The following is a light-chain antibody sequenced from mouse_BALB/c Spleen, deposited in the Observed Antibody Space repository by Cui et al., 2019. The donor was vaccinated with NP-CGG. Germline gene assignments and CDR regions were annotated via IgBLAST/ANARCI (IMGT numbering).Light chain of an antibody. Sequence: QAVVTQESALTTSPGETVTLTCRPSTGAVTTSNYANWVQEKPDNLFTGLIGGTNNRAPGVPARFSGSLIGDKAALTITGAQTEDEAIYFCALWYSNHWVFGGGTKLTVL. V-gene: IGLV1*01. CDR3: ALWYSNHWV. J-gene: IGLJ1*01. CDR1: TGAVTTSNY. CDR2: GTN.